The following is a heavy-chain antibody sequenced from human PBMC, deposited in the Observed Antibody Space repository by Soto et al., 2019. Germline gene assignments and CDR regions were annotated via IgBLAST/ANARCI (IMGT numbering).Heavy chain of an antibody. J-gene: IGHJ6*03. Sequence: GGSLRLSCAASGFTFSSYAMSWVRQAPGKGLEWVSAISGSGGSTYYADSVKGRFTISRDNSKNTLYLQMNSLRAEDTAVYYCAKDRYSNYYYYYYMDVWGKGTTVTVS. CDR1: GFTFSSYA. V-gene: IGHV3-23*01. D-gene: IGHD4-4*01. CDR2: ISGSGGST. CDR3: AKDRYSNYYYYYYMDV.